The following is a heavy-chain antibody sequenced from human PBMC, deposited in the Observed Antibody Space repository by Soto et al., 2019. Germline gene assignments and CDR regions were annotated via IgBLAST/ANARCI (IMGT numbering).Heavy chain of an antibody. D-gene: IGHD1-20*01. V-gene: IGHV1-3*01. J-gene: IGHJ4*02. Sequence: ASVKVSCKASGYTFTSYAMHWVRQAPGQRLEWMGWINAGNGNTKYSQKFQGSVTITRDTSASTAYKELSSLSSEDTAVYYCARGITLPTPLDYWGQGTLVTVSS. CDR3: ARGITLPTPLDY. CDR1: GYTFTSYA. CDR2: INAGNGNT.